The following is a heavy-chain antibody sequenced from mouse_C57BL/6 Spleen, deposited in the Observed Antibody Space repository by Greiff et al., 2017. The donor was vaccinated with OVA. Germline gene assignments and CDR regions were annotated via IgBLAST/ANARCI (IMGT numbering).Heavy chain of an antibody. D-gene: IGHD1-1*01. CDR1: GFTFSSYA. CDR2: ISDGGSYT. V-gene: IGHV5-4*01. Sequence: VQLKESGGGLVKPGGSLKLSCAASGFTFSSYAMSWVRQTPEKRLEWVATISDGGSYTYYPDNVKGRFTISRDNAKNNLYLQMSHLKSEDTAMYYCARDYYYGSSSYAMDYWGQGTSVTVSS. J-gene: IGHJ4*01. CDR3: ARDYYYGSSSYAMDY.